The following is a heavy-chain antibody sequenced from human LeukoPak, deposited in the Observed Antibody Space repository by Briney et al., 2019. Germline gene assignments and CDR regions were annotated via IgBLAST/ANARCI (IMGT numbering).Heavy chain of an antibody. Sequence: SETLSLTCTVSGGSISSYYWSWIRQPPGKGLEWIGYIYTSGSTNYNPSPKSRVTISVDTSKNQFSLKLSSVTAADTAVYYCARQGSSLYYYYYMDVWGKGTTVTVSS. J-gene: IGHJ6*03. CDR2: IYTSGST. V-gene: IGHV4-4*09. CDR1: GGSISSYY. CDR3: ARQGSSLYYYYYMDV. D-gene: IGHD6-6*01.